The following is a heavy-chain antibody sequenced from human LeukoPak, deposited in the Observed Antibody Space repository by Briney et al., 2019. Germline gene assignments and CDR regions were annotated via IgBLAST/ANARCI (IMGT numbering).Heavy chain of an antibody. Sequence: PKASVKVSCKASGYTFTSYDINWVRQATGQGLEWMGWMNPNSGNTGYAQKFQGRVTMTRNTSISTAYMELSSLRSEDTAVYYCARNDIAGIYYYYYGMDVWGQGTTVTVSS. J-gene: IGHJ6*02. CDR1: GYTFTSYD. D-gene: IGHD3-9*01. CDR2: MNPNSGNT. V-gene: IGHV1-8*01. CDR3: ARNDIAGIYYYYYGMDV.